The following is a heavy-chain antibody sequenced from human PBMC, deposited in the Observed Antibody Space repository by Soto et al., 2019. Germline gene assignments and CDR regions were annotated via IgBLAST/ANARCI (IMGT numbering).Heavy chain of an antibody. CDR1: GFTFSSYS. V-gene: IGHV3-21*01. D-gene: IGHD2-21*02. J-gene: IGHJ4*02. CDR2: ISSSSSYI. Sequence: EVQLVESGGGLVKPGGSLRLSCAASGFTFSSYSMNWVRQAPGKGLEWVSSISSSSSYIYYADSVKGRFTNSRDNAKNSLYLQMNSLRAEDTAVYYCARDASPIVVVTARSESDYWGQGTLVTVSS. CDR3: ARDASPIVVVTARSESDY.